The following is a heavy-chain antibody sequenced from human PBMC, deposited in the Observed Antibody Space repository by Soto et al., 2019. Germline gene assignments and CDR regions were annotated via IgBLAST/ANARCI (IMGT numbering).Heavy chain of an antibody. J-gene: IGHJ5*02. D-gene: IGHD2-2*01. CDR2: IIPILGIA. Sequence: SVKVSCKASGGTFSSYTISWVRQAPGQGLEWMGRIIPILGIANYAQKFQGRVTITADKSTSTAYMELSSLRSEDTAVYYCARGYCSSTSCYSWFDPWGQGTLVTVSS. CDR3: ARGYCSSTSCYSWFDP. CDR1: GGTFSSYT. V-gene: IGHV1-69*02.